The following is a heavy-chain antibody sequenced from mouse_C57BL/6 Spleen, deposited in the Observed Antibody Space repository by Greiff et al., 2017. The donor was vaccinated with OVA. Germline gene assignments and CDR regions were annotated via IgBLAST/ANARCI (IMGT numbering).Heavy chain of an antibody. D-gene: IGHD1-1*01. V-gene: IGHV1-64*01. CDR1: GYTFTSYW. J-gene: IGHJ1*03. Sequence: QVQLQQPGAELVKPGASVKLSCKASGYTFTSYWMHWVKQRPGQGLEWIGMIHPNSGSTNYNEKFKSKATLTVDKSSSTAYMQLSSLTSEDSAVYYCARDTTVVATGYFDVWGTGTTVTVSS. CDR3: ARDTTVVATGYFDV. CDR2: IHPNSGST.